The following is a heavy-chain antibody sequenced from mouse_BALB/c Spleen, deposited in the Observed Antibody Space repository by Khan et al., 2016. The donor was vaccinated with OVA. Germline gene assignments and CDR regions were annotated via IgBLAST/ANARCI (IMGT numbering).Heavy chain of an antibody. CDR1: GYTFTSYV. CDR3: APVGTYEVWFAY. CDR2: IYPFNDDT. D-gene: IGHD2-12*01. V-gene: IGHV1S136*01. J-gene: IGHJ3*01. Sequence: VQLKESGPELVKPGASVKMSCKASGYTFTSYVMHWVKQKPGLGLEWIGYIYPFNDDTNYNEKFKDKATLTSDKSSSTAYMELSSLTSEDSAVYYCAPVGTYEVWFAYWGKGTLVTVSA.